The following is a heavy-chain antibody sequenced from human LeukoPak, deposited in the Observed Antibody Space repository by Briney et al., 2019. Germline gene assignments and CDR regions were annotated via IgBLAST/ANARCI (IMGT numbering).Heavy chain of an antibody. V-gene: IGHV3-30*03. CDR2: ISYDGSNK. CDR3: ARYSGSYYLSWFDP. J-gene: IGHJ5*02. Sequence: GGSLRLSCAASGFSFSSYGMHWVRQAPGKGLEWVAVISYDGSNKYYADSVKGRFTISRDNSKNTLYLQMNSLRAEDTAVYYCARYSGSYYLSWFDPWGQGTLVTVSS. CDR1: GFSFSSYG. D-gene: IGHD1-26*01.